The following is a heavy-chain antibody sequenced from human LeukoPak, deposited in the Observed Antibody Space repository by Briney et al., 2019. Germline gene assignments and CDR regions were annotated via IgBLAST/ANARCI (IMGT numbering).Heavy chain of an antibody. CDR2: INHDGSEK. CDR3: ARDGSGEWPIGY. V-gene: IGHV3-7*01. D-gene: IGHD3-10*01. J-gene: IGHJ4*02. CDR1: GYTFDDHG. Sequence: PGGSLRLSCAGSGYTFDDHGMSWVRQAPGKGLEWVANINHDGSEKYCVDSVKGRFTISRDNAKNSLYLQMNSLRAEDTAVYYCARDGSGEWPIGYWGQGILVTVSP.